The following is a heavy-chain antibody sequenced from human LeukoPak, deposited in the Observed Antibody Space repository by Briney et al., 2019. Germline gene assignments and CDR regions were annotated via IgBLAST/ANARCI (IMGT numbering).Heavy chain of an antibody. V-gene: IGHV2-5*02. Sequence: SGPTLVNPTQTLTLTCTFSGFSLSTSGVGVGWIRQPPGKALEWLALIYWDGDKCYSPSLKSRLTITKDTSKNQVVLTMTNMDPVDTATYYCAHRPTHFYGDYRAVGQRNYYMDVWGKGTTVTVSS. J-gene: IGHJ6*03. CDR3: AHRPTHFYGDYRAVGQRNYYMDV. CDR1: GFSLSTSGVG. CDR2: IYWDGDK. D-gene: IGHD4-17*01.